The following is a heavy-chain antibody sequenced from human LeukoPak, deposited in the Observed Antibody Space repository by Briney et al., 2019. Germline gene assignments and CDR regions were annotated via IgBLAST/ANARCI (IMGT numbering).Heavy chain of an antibody. J-gene: IGHJ4*02. V-gene: IGHV4-59*08. D-gene: IGHD6-13*01. CDR1: GGSISSYY. CDR2: IYYSGST. CDR3: ARRRPGIAAADYYFDY. Sequence: SETLSLTCTVSGGSISSYYWSWIRQPPGKGLEWVGYIYYSGSTNYNPSLKSRVTISVDTSKNQFSLKLSSVTAADTAVYYCARRRPGIAAADYYFDYWGQGTLVTVSS.